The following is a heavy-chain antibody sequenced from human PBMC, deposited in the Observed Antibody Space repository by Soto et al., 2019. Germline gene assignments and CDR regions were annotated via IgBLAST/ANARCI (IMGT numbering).Heavy chain of an antibody. Sequence: EVQLVESGGDLVQPGGSLRLSCAASGFIFSNFWMSWVRQAPGKGLEWVANIKEDGSEKYHVDSVKGRFTISRDNAKNLMDLQMDCLRAEDTAVYKCVRGGSHSFDYCGQGTLVTVSS. D-gene: IGHD1-26*01. CDR1: GFIFSNFW. J-gene: IGHJ4*02. V-gene: IGHV3-7*05. CDR3: VRGGSHSFDY. CDR2: IKEDGSEK.